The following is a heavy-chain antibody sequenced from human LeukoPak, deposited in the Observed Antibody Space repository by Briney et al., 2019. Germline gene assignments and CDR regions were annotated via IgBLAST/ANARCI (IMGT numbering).Heavy chain of an antibody. V-gene: IGHV3-30*04. D-gene: IGHD3-10*01. J-gene: IGHJ4*02. Sequence: GGSLRLSCAASGFTFSSYAMHWVRQAPGKGLEWVAVISYDGSNKYYADSVKGRFTISRDNSKNTLYLQMNSLRAEDTAVYYCAKAPIWFGELVDYWGQGTLVTVSS. CDR2: ISYDGSNK. CDR3: AKAPIWFGELVDY. CDR1: GFTFSSYA.